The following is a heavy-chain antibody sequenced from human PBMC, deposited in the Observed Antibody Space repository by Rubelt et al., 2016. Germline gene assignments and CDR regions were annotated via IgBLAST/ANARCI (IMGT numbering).Heavy chain of an antibody. V-gene: IGHV3-30*18. J-gene: IGHJ6*02. CDR3: AKDAALWFGELPHYYGMDV. Sequence: SYGMHWVRQAPGKGLEWVAVISYDGSNKYYADAVKGRFTISRDNSKNTLYLQMNSLRAEDTAVYYCAKDAALWFGELPHYYGMDVWGQGTTVTVSS. CDR2: ISYDGSNK. CDR1: SYG. D-gene: IGHD3-10*01.